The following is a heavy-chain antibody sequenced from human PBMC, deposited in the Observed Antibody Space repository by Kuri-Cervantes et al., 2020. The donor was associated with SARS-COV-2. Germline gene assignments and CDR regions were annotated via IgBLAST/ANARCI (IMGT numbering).Heavy chain of an antibody. Sequence: SETLSLTCTVSGGSISSGGYYWSWIRQPPGKGLEWIGYIYHSGSTYYNPSLKSRVTISVDRSKNQFSLKLSSVTAADTAVYYCARAIAAAAPFDYWGQGTLVTVSS. CDR1: GGSISSGGYY. CDR3: ARAIAAAAPFDY. J-gene: IGHJ4*02. D-gene: IGHD6-13*01. V-gene: IGHV4-30-2*01. CDR2: IYHSGST.